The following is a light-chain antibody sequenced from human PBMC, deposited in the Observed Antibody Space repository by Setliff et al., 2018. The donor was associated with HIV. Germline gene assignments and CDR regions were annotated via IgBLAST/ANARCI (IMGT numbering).Light chain of an antibody. J-gene: IGLJ1*01. CDR3: CSNTGSNTFV. CDR2: QAT. V-gene: IGLV2-23*01. CDR1: SNDVGRYDL. Sequence: QSALTQPASVSGSPGQSITISCTGTSNDVGRYDLVSWYQQHPARAPKLIIYQATRRPSGVSNRFPGSKSGNVASLTISGLQAENEADYYCCSNTGSNTFVFGTGTKATVL.